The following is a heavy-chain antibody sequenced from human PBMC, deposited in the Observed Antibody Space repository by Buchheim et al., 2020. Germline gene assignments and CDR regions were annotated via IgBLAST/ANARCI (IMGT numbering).Heavy chain of an antibody. CDR2: IYWDGDT. Sequence: QITLKESGPTLVKPTQTLTLTCTFSGFSLHTSGVGVAWIRQPPGQALEWLVVIYWDGDTRYSPSLRSRLTITTDTSKNQVVLTMTNRDPVDTATYYCARRGPAMTGTAAYDSWGPGTL. J-gene: IGHJ4*02. V-gene: IGHV2-5*02. D-gene: IGHD1-1*01. CDR3: ARRGPAMTGTAAYDS. CDR1: GFSLHTSGVG.